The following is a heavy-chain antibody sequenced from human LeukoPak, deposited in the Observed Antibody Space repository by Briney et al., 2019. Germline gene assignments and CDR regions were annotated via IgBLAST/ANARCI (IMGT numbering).Heavy chain of an antibody. J-gene: IGHJ4*02. CDR2: IRYSGTT. CDR3: ARHYYGSDVWGYYFDN. CDR1: GASIPSISDY. Sequence: SDALSLTCTVCGASIPSISDYGLGFRHPPGKGLEWIGSIRYSGTTYHSPSLRSRLTMSIDTSKNQFSLKLSSVTAADTAVYHCARHYYGSDVWGYYFDNWGQGTLVAVSS. V-gene: IGHV4-39*01. D-gene: IGHD3-22*01.